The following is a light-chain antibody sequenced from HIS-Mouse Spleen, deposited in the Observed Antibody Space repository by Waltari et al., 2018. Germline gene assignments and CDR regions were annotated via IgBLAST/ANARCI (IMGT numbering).Light chain of an antibody. CDR2: EDS. J-gene: IGLJ2*01. CDR1: ALPKKY. Sequence: SYELTQPPSVSVSPGQTARITCSGDALPKKYAYWYQQKSGQAPVLVIYEDSKRPPGITVRFSGSSSGTMATLTISGAQVEDEADYYCYSTDSSGNHRVFGGGTKLTVL. V-gene: IGLV3-10*01. CDR3: YSTDSSGNHRV.